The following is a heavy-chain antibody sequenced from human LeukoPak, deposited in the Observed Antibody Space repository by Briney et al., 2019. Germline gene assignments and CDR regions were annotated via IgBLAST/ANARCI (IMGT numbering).Heavy chain of an antibody. CDR3: ARDRGYYDSSGYYEADY. CDR1: GFIFSNYG. Sequence: GGSLRLSCAASGFIFSNYGMNWVRQAPGKGLEWVSSISSSSSYIYYADSVKGRFTISRDNAKNSLYLQMNSLRAEDTAVHYCARDRGYYDSSGYYEADYWGQGTLVTVSS. V-gene: IGHV3-21*01. J-gene: IGHJ4*02. CDR2: ISSSSSYI. D-gene: IGHD3-22*01.